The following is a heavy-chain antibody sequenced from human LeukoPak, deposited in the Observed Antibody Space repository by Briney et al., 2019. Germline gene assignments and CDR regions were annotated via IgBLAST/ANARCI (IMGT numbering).Heavy chain of an antibody. CDR1: GFTFSSYS. J-gene: IGHJ5*02. CDR3: ARKGSYSGYDA. Sequence: GGSLRLSCAASGFTFSSYSMNWVRQAPGKGLEWVSYISSSSSTIYYADSVKGRFTISRDNAKSSLYLQMNSLRAEDTAVYYCARKGSYSGYDAWGQGTLVTVSS. V-gene: IGHV3-48*01. D-gene: IGHD5-12*01. CDR2: ISSSSSTI.